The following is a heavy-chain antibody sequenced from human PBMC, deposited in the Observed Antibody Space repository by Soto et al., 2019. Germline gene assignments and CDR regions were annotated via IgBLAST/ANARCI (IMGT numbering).Heavy chain of an antibody. Sequence: ASVKVSCKASGYTFTGYYMHWVRQAPGQGLEWMGWINPNSGGTNYAQKLQGRVTMTRDTSISTAYMELSRLRSDDTAVYYCARGEDGYNYDAFDIWGQGTMVTVSS. CDR3: ARGEDGYNYDAFDI. V-gene: IGHV1-2*02. CDR1: GYTFTGYY. CDR2: INPNSGGT. J-gene: IGHJ3*02. D-gene: IGHD1-1*01.